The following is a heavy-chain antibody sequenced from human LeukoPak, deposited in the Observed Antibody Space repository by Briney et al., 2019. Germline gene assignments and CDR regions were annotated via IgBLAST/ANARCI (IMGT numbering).Heavy chain of an antibody. CDR3: ARAKVGATVFDY. D-gene: IGHD1-26*01. CDR2: INPNSGGT. Sequence: VASVKVSCKASGCTFTGYYMHWVRQAPGQGLEWMGWINPNSGGTNYAQKFQGRVTMTRDTSISTAYMELSRLRSDDTAVYYCARAKVGATVFDYWGQGTLVTVSS. CDR1: GCTFTGYY. J-gene: IGHJ4*02. V-gene: IGHV1-2*02.